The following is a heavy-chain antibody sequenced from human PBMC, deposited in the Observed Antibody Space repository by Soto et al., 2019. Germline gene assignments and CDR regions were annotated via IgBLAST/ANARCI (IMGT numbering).Heavy chain of an antibody. J-gene: IGHJ6*03. V-gene: IGHV1-69*02. CDR1: GGTFSSYT. CDR3: ASGWGYSSSRYYYYYMDV. CDR2: IIPILGIA. D-gene: IGHD6-6*01. Sequence: QVQLVQSGAEVKKPGSSVKVSCKASGGTFSSYTISWVGQAPGQGLEWMGRIIPILGIANYAQKFQGRVTITADKSTSTAYMELSSLRSEDTAVYYCASGWGYSSSRYYYYYMDVWGKGTTVTVSS.